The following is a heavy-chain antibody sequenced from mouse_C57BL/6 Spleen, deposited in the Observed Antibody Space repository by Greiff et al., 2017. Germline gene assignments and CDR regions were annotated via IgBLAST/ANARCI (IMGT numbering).Heavy chain of an antibody. J-gene: IGHJ3*01. D-gene: IGHD4-1*01. CDR3: ATRTGD. CDR2: ISYDGSN. V-gene: IGHV3-6*01. Sequence: VQLKESGPGLVKPSQSLSLTCSVTGYSITSGYYWNWIRQFPGNKLEWMGYISYDGSNNSNPSLKNRISITRDTSKNQFFLKLNSVTTEDTATYYCATRTGDWGQGTLVTVSA. CDR1: GYSITSGYY.